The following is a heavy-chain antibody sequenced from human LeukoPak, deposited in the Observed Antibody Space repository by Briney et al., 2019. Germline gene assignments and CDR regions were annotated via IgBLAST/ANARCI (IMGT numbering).Heavy chain of an antibody. V-gene: IGHV3-49*04. J-gene: IGHJ4*02. CDR3: TRVLSWDSSSSGD. CDR2: IRSRAYGGTT. Sequence: PGGSLRLSCTVSGFIFADYGMSWVRQAPGKGLEWIGFIRSRAYGGTTEYAASVKGRFTISKDDSKSIAYLQMNSLKTEDTAMYYCTRVLSWDSSSSGDWGQGTLVTVSS. D-gene: IGHD6-6*01. CDR1: GFIFADYG.